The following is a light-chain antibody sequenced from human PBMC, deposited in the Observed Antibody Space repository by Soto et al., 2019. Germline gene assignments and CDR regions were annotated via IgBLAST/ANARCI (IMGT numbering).Light chain of an antibody. CDR1: KTITNY. J-gene: IGKJ1*01. V-gene: IGKV1-39*01. CDR2: ATD. CDR3: QHSYNTPQT. Sequence: DIQMTQSPSSLSASVGDRVTITCRASKTITNYLNWYQQQSGKAPKLLIYATDTLQSGVPSRFSGSGSGTDYTLTISRLQPEDFATYYCQHSYNTPQTFGQGTKVDLK.